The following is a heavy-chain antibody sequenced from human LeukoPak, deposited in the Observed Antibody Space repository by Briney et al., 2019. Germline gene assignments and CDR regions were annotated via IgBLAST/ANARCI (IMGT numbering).Heavy chain of an antibody. Sequence: GGSLRLSCAASGFTVSSNYMSWVRQAPGKGLEWVAVISYDGSNKYYADSVKGRFTISRDNSKNTLYLQMNSLRAEDTAVYYCARGIVVVVAATSNWFDPWGQGTLVTVSS. J-gene: IGHJ5*02. CDR2: ISYDGSNK. CDR1: GFTVSSNY. V-gene: IGHV3-30*03. CDR3: ARGIVVVVAATSNWFDP. D-gene: IGHD2-15*01.